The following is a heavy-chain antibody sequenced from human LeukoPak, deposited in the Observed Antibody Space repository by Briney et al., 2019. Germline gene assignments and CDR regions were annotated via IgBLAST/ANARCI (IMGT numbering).Heavy chain of an antibody. V-gene: IGHV4-31*03. D-gene: IGHD3-3*01. Sequence: SQTLSLTCTVSGGSISSGGYYWRWLRQHPGKGLEWIGYIYYSGSTYYNPSIKSRVTISVDTSKNQFSLKLSSVTAGDTAVYYCARAVVLRFLEWLPDYFDYWGQGTLVTVSS. CDR2: IYYSGST. J-gene: IGHJ4*02. CDR1: GGSISSGGYY. CDR3: ARAVVLRFLEWLPDYFDY.